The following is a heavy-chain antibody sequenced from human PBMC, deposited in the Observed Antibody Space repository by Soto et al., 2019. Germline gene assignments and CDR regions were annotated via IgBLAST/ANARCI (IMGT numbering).Heavy chain of an antibody. CDR2: INSDGSST. Sequence: EVQLVESGGGLIQPGGSLRLSCAASGFTFSTYWMHWVRQVPGKGLVWVSRINSDGSSTTYADSVKGRLTISRDNAKNTLYLQMNSLRVEDTAVYYCARAPGYDILTGYHAVDVWGQGTTVTVSS. CDR1: GFTFSTYW. CDR3: ARAPGYDILTGYHAVDV. D-gene: IGHD3-9*01. J-gene: IGHJ6*02. V-gene: IGHV3-74*01.